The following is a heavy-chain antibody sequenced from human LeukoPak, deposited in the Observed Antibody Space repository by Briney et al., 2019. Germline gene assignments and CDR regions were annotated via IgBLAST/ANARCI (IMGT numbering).Heavy chain of an antibody. Sequence: GGSLRLSCTASGFTFSNYYMNWVRQAPGKGLEWVSSISGGSSFVYYADSAKGRFTISRDNAQNSLYLQMNSLRAEDTAVYYCARVGINDFDPWGQGTLVTVSS. D-gene: IGHD6-13*01. V-gene: IGHV3-21*01. CDR2: ISGGSSFV. CDR3: ARVGINDFDP. CDR1: GFTFSNYY. J-gene: IGHJ5*02.